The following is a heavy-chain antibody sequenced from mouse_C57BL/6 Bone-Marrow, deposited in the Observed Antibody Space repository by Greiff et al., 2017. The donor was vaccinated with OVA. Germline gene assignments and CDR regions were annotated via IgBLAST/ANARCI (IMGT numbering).Heavy chain of an antibody. CDR3: ARKLIHWYFDV. V-gene: IGHV1-69*01. Sequence: VQLQQPGAELVMPGASVKLSCKASGYTFTSYWMHWVKQRPGQGLEWIGEIDPSDSSTNYNQKFKGKSTLTVDKSSSTAYMQLSSLTSEDSAVYYCARKLIHWYFDVWGTGTTVTVSS. CDR1: GYTFTSYW. CDR2: IDPSDSST. J-gene: IGHJ1*03.